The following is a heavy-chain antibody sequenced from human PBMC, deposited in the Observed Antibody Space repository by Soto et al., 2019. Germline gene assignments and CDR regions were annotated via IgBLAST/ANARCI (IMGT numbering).Heavy chain of an antibody. Sequence: GGSLRLSCAASGFTFSSYAMSWVRQAPGKGLEWVSAISGSGGSTYYADSVKGRFTISRDNSKNTLYLQMNSLRAEDTAVYYCAKVRRRDSSGRVPYYYYYGMDVWGQGTTVTVSS. CDR3: AKVRRRDSSGRVPYYYYYGMDV. V-gene: IGHV3-23*01. J-gene: IGHJ6*02. CDR1: GFTFSSYA. D-gene: IGHD3-22*01. CDR2: ISGSGGST.